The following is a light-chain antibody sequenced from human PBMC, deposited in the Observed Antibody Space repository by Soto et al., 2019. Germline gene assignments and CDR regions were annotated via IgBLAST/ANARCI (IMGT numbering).Light chain of an antibody. J-gene: IGKJ5*01. CDR1: QSVTSY. V-gene: IGKV3-11*01. CDR2: DAS. CDR3: QQRSSWPIT. Sequence: EIVLTPSPATLSLSPGERATXYCRASQSVTSYVAWYQQRPGQAPRLLINDASSRATGIPDRFSGSGSGADFTLTISSLEPEDFAVYYCQQRSSWPITFGQGTRLDI.